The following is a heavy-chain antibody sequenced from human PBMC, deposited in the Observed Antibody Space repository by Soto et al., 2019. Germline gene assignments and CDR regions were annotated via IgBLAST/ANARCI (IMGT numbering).Heavy chain of an antibody. Sequence: SETLSLTCTVSGGSISGGVGGLYYWSWIRQPPGKGLEWIGYIYDSGSTYYNPSLKSRVTISVDTSKNQFSLRLSSVTAADTAVYYCAREVIPLTTDWYFDLWGRGTLVTVSS. CDR2: IYDSGST. V-gene: IGHV4-30-4*01. D-gene: IGHD4-17*01. CDR3: AREVIPLTTDWYFDL. CDR1: GGSISGGVGGLYY. J-gene: IGHJ2*01.